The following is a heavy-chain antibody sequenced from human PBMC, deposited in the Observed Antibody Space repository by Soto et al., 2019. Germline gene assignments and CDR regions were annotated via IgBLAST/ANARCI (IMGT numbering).Heavy chain of an antibody. V-gene: IGHV1-18*01. CDR3: ARGYPSTMIVVVNNWFDP. Sequence: ASVKVSCKASGYTFTSYGISWVRQAPGQGLEWMGWISAYNGNTNYAQKLQGRVTMTTDTSTSTAYMELRSLRSDDTAVYYCARGYPSTMIVVVNNWFDPWGQGTLVTVPS. CDR1: GYTFTSYG. D-gene: IGHD3-22*01. J-gene: IGHJ5*02. CDR2: ISAYNGNT.